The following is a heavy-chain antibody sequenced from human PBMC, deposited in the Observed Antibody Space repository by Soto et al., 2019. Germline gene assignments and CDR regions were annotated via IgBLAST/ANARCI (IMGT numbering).Heavy chain of an antibody. D-gene: IGHD5-12*01. Sequence: GGSLRLSCAASGFTFSSYWMHWVRQAPGKGLVWVSRINSDGSSTSYADSVKGRFTISRDNAKNTLYLQMNSLRAEDTAVYYCARDPGRMATRDYYMDVWGKGTTVTVSS. CDR3: ARDPGRMATRDYYMDV. CDR2: INSDGSST. V-gene: IGHV3-74*01. CDR1: GFTFSSYW. J-gene: IGHJ6*03.